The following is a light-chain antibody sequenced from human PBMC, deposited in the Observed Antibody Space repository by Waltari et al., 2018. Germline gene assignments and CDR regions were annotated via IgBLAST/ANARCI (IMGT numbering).Light chain of an antibody. V-gene: IGKV1-12*01. CDR2: AAS. Sequence: DIQMTQSQTSLSASVGDKVTITCRASQIISNWLAWYQQRPGKAPKLLMYAASTLQSGVPSRFSGSGSGTDYTLTISSLQPEDFATYYCQQGYDPPFSFGQGTKVEIK. CDR1: QIISNW. CDR3: QQGYDPPFS. J-gene: IGKJ2*03.